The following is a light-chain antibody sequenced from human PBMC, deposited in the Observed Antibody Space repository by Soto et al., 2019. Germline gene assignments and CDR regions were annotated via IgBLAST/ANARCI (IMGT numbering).Light chain of an antibody. CDR1: QSMNNY. V-gene: IGKV3-20*01. Sequence: IVLTQSPGTLSLSPGERATLFCRASQSMNNYLAWYQQKPGQAPRLLIYGASSRAAGVPDRFSGSGSGTDFTLTISRLEPEDFAVYYCQQCGFSPPNTFAQGTRLEIK. J-gene: IGKJ5*01. CDR3: QQCGFSPPNT. CDR2: GAS.